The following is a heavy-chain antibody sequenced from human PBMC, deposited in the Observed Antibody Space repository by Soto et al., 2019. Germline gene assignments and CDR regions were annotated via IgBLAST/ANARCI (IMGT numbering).Heavy chain of an antibody. J-gene: IGHJ6*02. CDR3: GRARMVRGIIYYYGMDV. Sequence: QVQLQESGPGLVKSSQTLSLTCTVSGGSISSDGNYWSWIRQHPGKGLEWIGYIYYSGSTNYNPSLKSRVTISVDTSKNQFSLKLHSVTAADTAVYYCGRARMVRGIIYYYGMDVWGQGTTVTVSS. V-gene: IGHV4-31*03. CDR1: GGSISSDGNY. CDR2: IYYSGST. D-gene: IGHD3-10*01.